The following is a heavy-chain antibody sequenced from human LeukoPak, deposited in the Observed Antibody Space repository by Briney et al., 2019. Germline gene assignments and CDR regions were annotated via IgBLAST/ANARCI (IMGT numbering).Heavy chain of an antibody. Sequence: QPCGSLRLSCAASGFTFSSYEMNWVRQPPGKRLEAGSYISISGSTIYYADSVKGRFTISRDNAKNSLYLQMNSLRAEDTAVYYCARDTAAARDDAFDIWGQGTMVTVSS. V-gene: IGHV3-48*03. D-gene: IGHD6-13*01. CDR1: GFTFSSYE. CDR3: ARDTAAARDDAFDI. CDR2: ISISGSTI. J-gene: IGHJ3*02.